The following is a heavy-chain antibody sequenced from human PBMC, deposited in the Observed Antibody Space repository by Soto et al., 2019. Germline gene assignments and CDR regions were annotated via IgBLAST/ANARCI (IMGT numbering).Heavy chain of an antibody. CDR1: GYTFTMYG. Sequence: ASVKVSCKASGYTFTMYGISCVLQAPGQGLEWMGWISAYNGNTNYAQKLQGRVTMTTDTSTSTAYMELRSLRSDDTAVYYCARDGMRAVDAFDIWGQGTMVTVSS. J-gene: IGHJ3*02. V-gene: IGHV1-18*04. D-gene: IGHD1-20*01. CDR2: ISAYNGNT. CDR3: ARDGMRAVDAFDI.